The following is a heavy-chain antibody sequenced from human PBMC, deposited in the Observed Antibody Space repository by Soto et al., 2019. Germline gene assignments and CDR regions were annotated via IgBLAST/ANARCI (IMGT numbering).Heavy chain of an antibody. J-gene: IGHJ4*02. CDR1: GFTFDDYA. Sequence: EVQLVESGGGLVQPGRSLRLSCAASGFTFDDYAIHWVRQAPGRGLEWVAGISWNGASIGYADSVKGRFTISRDNAKNSLHLQMNSLRSEDTALYYCANLPLYGSGFDCSGQGTLVTVSS. V-gene: IGHV3-9*01. D-gene: IGHD3-10*01. CDR2: ISWNGASI. CDR3: ANLPLYGSGFDC.